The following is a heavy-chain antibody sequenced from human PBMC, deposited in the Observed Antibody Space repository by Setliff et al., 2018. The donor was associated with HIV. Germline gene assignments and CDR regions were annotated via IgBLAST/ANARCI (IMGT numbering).Heavy chain of an antibody. D-gene: IGHD3-9*01. Sequence: GGSLRLSCAVSGFKFSSYWMHWVRQAPGKEPEWVGVISNDGSDQRYAESVKGRFTISRDNSKSMLYLQINNLRVDDTAMYYCARADYDILTAYYSSAFDMWGQGTMVTVSS. CDR3: ARADYDILTAYYSSAFDM. J-gene: IGHJ3*02. V-gene: IGHV3-30*13. CDR1: GFKFSSYW. CDR2: ISNDGSDQ.